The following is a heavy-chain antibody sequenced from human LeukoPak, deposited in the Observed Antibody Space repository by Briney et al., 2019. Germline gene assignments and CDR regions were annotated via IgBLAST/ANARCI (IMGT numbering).Heavy chain of an antibody. D-gene: IGHD6-19*01. Sequence: GGSLTLSCAASGFTLNTYAMSWVRQAPGKGLEWVANIKQDGSEKYYVDSVKGRFTISRDNAKNSLYLQMNSLRAEDTAVYYCARDRRQPGIAVAGTGFNDYWGQGTLVTVSS. CDR1: GFTLNTYA. CDR2: IKQDGSEK. V-gene: IGHV3-7*01. J-gene: IGHJ4*02. CDR3: ARDRRQPGIAVAGTGFNDY.